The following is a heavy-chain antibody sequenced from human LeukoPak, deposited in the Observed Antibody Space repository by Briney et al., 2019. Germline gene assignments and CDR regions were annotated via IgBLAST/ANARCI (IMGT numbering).Heavy chain of an antibody. D-gene: IGHD3-10*01. CDR2: IYYSGST. CDR3: ARETRYYGSGDY. Sequence: SQTLSLTCTVSGGSISSGDYYWSWIRQPPGKGLEWIGYIYYSGSTYYNPSLKSRVTISVDTSKNQFSLKLSSVTAADTAVYYCARETRYYGSGDYWGQGTLVTVSS. V-gene: IGHV4-30-4*01. CDR1: GGSISSGDYY. J-gene: IGHJ4*02.